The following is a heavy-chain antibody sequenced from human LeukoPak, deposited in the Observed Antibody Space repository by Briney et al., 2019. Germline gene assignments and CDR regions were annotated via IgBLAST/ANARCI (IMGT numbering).Heavy chain of an antibody. Sequence: PGGPLILSCAASGFTFCFYDMSWVRQAPGKVVEWVSAISGSGGSTYYADSVKGRSTISRDNSKNTLYLQMNSLRAEDTAVYYCAKGGGYSGYEIFDYWGQGTLVTVSS. CDR2: ISGSGGST. CDR1: GFTFCFYD. J-gene: IGHJ4*02. V-gene: IGHV3-23*01. D-gene: IGHD5-12*01. CDR3: AKGGGYSGYEIFDY.